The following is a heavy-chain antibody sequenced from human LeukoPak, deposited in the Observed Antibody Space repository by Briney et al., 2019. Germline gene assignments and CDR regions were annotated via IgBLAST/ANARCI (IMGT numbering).Heavy chain of an antibody. CDR3: AKDYSGYDEGDAFDI. V-gene: IGHV3-30*18. J-gene: IGHJ3*02. CDR2: ISYDGSNK. D-gene: IGHD5-12*01. Sequence: GGSLRLSCAASGFTFSSYGMHWVRQAPGKGLEWVAVISYDGSNKYYADSVKGRFTISRDNSKNTLYLQMNSLRAEDTAVYYCAKDYSGYDEGDAFDIWGQGTMVTVSS. CDR1: GFTFSSYG.